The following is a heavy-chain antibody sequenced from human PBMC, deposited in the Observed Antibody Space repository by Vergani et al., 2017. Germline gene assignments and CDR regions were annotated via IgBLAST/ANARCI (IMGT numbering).Heavy chain of an antibody. J-gene: IGHJ4*02. Sequence: EVQLVESGGGLVQPGRSLRLSCTASGFTFGDYAMSWVRQAPGKGLEWVSYISSSGSTIYYADSVKGRFTISRDNAKNSLYLQMNSLRAEDTAVYYCAREDVVVPAAPFDYWGQGTLVTVSS. CDR3: AREDVVVPAAPFDY. CDR1: GFTFGDYA. D-gene: IGHD2-2*01. CDR2: ISSSGSTI. V-gene: IGHV3-48*03.